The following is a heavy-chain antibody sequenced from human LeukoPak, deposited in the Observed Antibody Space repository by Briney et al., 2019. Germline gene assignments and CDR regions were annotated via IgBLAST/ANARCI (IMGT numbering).Heavy chain of an antibody. D-gene: IGHD3-16*01. J-gene: IGHJ4*02. CDR1: GFTFNSYS. V-gene: IGHV3-21*01. Sequence: GGSLRLSCAASGFTFNSYSMHWVRQAPGKGLEWVSSISSSTTYIYYADSVKGRFTISRDNAENSLYLQMHSLRAEDTAIYYCVRDLYARLRLGEPPGYWGQGTLVTVSS. CDR2: ISSSTTYI. CDR3: VRDLYARLRLGEPPGY.